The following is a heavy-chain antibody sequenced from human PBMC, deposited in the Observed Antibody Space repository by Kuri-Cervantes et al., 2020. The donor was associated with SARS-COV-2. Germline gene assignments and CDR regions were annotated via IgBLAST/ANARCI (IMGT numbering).Heavy chain of an antibody. D-gene: IGHD5-24*01. V-gene: IGHV1-45*02. CDR1: GVSFDYRF. Sequence: SVKVSCKASGVSFDYRFLHWVRQAPGQALEWMGGITPFNGNTNYAQRFQDRVTITRDRSMSTAYMELSSLRFEDTAMYYCARSGPGAISREDGAFDIWGQGTMVTVSS. J-gene: IGHJ3*02. CDR3: ARSGPGAISREDGAFDI. CDR2: ITPFNGNT.